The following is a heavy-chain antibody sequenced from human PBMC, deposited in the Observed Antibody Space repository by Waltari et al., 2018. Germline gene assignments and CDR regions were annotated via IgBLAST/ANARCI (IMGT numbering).Heavy chain of an antibody. Sequence: QVQLVESGGGVVQPGMSLRLSCAASGFTFSSYGMHWVRQAPGKGLEWVAVISYDGSNKYYADSVKGRFTISRDNSKNTLYLQMNSLRAEDTAVYYCAKGVYSSSYWGQGTLVTVSS. CDR3: AKGVYSSSY. J-gene: IGHJ4*02. CDR2: ISYDGSNK. V-gene: IGHV3-30*18. D-gene: IGHD6-6*01. CDR1: GFTFSSYG.